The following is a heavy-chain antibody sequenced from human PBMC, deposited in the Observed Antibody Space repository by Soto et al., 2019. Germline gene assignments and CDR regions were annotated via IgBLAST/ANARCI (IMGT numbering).Heavy chain of an antibody. J-gene: IGHJ4*02. CDR3: ARYPRNSGSYWFLDY. CDR2: ISAYNGNT. D-gene: IGHD1-26*01. CDR1: GYTFTSYG. Sequence: EASVKVSCKASGYTFTSYGISWVRQSPGQGLEWMGWISAYNGNTNYAQKLQGRVTMTTDTSTSTAYMELRSLRSDDTAVYYCARYPRNSGSYWFLDYWGQGTLVTVSS. V-gene: IGHV1-18*01.